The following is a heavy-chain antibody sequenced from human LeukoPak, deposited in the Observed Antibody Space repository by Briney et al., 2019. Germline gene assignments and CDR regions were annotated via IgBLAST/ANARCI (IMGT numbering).Heavy chain of an antibody. CDR3: ARMDFWSGYPLGVDV. CDR2: IYYSVST. Sequence: SETLSLTCTVSGGSISSSSYYWGWIRQPPGKGLEWIGSIYYSVSTYYNPSLKSRVTMSVDTSKNQFSLKLSSVTAADTAVYYCARMDFWSGYPLGVDVWGKGTTVTVSS. J-gene: IGHJ6*04. CDR1: GGSISSSSYY. V-gene: IGHV4-39*07. D-gene: IGHD3-3*01.